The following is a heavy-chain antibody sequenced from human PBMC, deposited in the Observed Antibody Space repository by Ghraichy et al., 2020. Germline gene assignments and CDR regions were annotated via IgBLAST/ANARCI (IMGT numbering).Heavy chain of an antibody. CDR2: VYYSGSA. Sequence: GSLRLSCTVSGGSTNTNSYYWGWIRQPPGKGPEWIGSVYYSGSAYYNPSLKSRLTLSIDTSKNHFSLSLRSVTAEDTDVYYWARLCVGLVVDSPYHHYGLDVWGQGATVTVSS. D-gene: IGHD3-10*01. V-gene: IGHV4-39*07. CDR3: ARLCVGLVVDSPYHHYGLDV. CDR1: GGSTNTNSYY. J-gene: IGHJ6*02.